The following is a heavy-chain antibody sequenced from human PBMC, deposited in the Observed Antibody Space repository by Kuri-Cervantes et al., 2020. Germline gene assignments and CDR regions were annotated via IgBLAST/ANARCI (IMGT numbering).Heavy chain of an antibody. CDR3: ARAPYGGTYFDY. CDR1: GYTFTSYY. J-gene: IGHJ4*02. Sequence: ASVKVSCKASGYTFTSYYMHWVRQAPGQGLEWMGIINPSGGNTNYAQKFQGRVNMTRDTSISTAYMDLSRLTSDDTAVYYCARAPYGGTYFDYWGQGAPVTVSS. D-gene: IGHD4-23*01. CDR2: INPSGGNT. V-gene: IGHV1-46*01.